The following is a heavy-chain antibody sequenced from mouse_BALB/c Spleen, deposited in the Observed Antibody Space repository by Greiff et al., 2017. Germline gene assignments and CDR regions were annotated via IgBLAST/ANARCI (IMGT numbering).Heavy chain of an antibody. V-gene: IGHV1-7*01. Sequence: QVQLQQSGAELAKPGASVKMSCKASGYTFTSYWMHWVKQRPGQGLEWIGYINPSTGYTEYNQKFKDKATLTADKSSSTAYMQLSSLTSEDSAVYYCARGKTGPMDYGGQGTSVTVSS. CDR2: INPSTGYT. CDR3: ARGKTGPMDY. J-gene: IGHJ4*01. D-gene: IGHD4-1*01. CDR1: GYTFTSYW.